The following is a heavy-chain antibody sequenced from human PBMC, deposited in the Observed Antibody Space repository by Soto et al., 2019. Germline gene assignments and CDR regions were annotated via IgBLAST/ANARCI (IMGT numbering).Heavy chain of an antibody. J-gene: IGHJ4*02. CDR3: AKSRGAGGHFDY. V-gene: IGHV3-23*01. D-gene: IGHD2-15*01. CDR2: VSIGGST. CDR1: GFTFSSYA. Sequence: XVSLTLASAASGFTFSSYAVGWVRQGPGKGLEWVAVVSIGGSTHYADSVRGRFTISRDNSKNTLSLQMNSLTAEDTAVYFCAKSRGAGGHFDYWGQGALVTVSS.